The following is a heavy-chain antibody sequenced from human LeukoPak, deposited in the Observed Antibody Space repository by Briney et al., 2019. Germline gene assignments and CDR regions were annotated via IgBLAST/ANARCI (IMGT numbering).Heavy chain of an antibody. CDR3: AKSHYDSSGYYPTVDY. D-gene: IGHD3-22*01. CDR2: ISGGGGGT. CDR1: GFTFSSYA. V-gene: IGHV3-23*01. Sequence: PGGSLRLSCAASGFTFSSYAMSWVRQAPGKGLEWVSAISGGGGGTFYADSVKGRFTISRDNSKNTLYLQMNSLRAEDTAVYYCAKSHYDSSGYYPTVDYWGQGTLVTVSS. J-gene: IGHJ4*02.